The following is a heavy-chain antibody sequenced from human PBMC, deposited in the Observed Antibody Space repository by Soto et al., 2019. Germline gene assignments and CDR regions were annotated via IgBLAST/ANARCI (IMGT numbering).Heavy chain of an antibody. CDR1: GFTFGSYA. D-gene: IGHD2-15*01. J-gene: IGHJ3*02. CDR3: AGGLGYAFDI. Sequence: GGSLRLSCAASGFTFGSYAMHCVRQAPGKGLEYVSAISSNGGSTYYANSVKGRFTISRDNSKNTLYLQMGSLRAEDMAVYYCAGGLGYAFDIWGQGTMVTVSS. V-gene: IGHV3-64*01. CDR2: ISSNGGST.